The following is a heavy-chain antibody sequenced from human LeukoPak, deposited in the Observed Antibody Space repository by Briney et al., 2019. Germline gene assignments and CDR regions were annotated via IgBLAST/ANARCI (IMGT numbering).Heavy chain of an antibody. J-gene: IGHJ4*02. V-gene: IGHV4-59*08. CDR2: IYYTGGT. CDR3: ARHERNGGYCDY. Sequence: SETLSLTCTVSGGSISYYFWSWIRQPPGKGLEWIAYIYYTGGTDYNPSLKSRVTISVDTSKNHFSLQLSSVTAADTAVYYCARHERNGGYCDYWGQGTLVTVSS. CDR1: GGSISYYF. D-gene: IGHD2-21*01.